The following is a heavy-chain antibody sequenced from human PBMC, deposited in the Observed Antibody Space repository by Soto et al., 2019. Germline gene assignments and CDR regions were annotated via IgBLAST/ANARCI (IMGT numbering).Heavy chain of an antibody. V-gene: IGHV1-18*04. Sequence: QVQLVQSGDEVKKPWASVKVSCKASGYPFTTYGITWVRQAPGQGLEWMGWISTYNGNTNYAQSLQGRVTMTRETSSTTAYMELRSLRSDDTAVYYCARVMTTFGVVSKGPDHWGQGTLVTVSS. CDR3: ARVMTTFGVVSKGPDH. CDR2: ISTYNGNT. J-gene: IGHJ4*02. D-gene: IGHD3-3*01. CDR1: GYPFTTYG.